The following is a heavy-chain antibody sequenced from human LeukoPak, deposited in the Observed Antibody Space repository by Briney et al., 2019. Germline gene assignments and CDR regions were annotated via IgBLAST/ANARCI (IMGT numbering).Heavy chain of an antibody. J-gene: IGHJ4*02. CDR2: ISSSSYI. CDR1: GFSFDDYG. CDR3: ARGLGYCSSTSCFNFDY. Sequence: GGSLRLSCAASGFSFDDYGMSWVRQPPGRGRGWVSFISSSSYINYADSVKGRFTISRDNAKNSLYLQMNSLRAEDTAVYYCARGLGYCSSTSCFNFDYWGQGTLVTVSS. V-gene: IGHV3-69-1*01. D-gene: IGHD2-2*01.